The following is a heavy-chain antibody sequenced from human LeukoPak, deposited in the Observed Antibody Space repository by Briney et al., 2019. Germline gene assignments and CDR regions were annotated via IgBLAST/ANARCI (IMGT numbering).Heavy chain of an antibody. CDR1: GGSISSSSYY. CDR3: ARGSQPLGATPGVLDY. V-gene: IGHV4-39*07. Sequence: PSETLSLTCTVSGGSISSSSYYWGWIRQPPGKGLEWIGSIYYSGSTNYNPSLKSRVTISVDTSKNQFSLKLSSVTAADTAVYYCARGSQPLGATPGVLDYWGQGTLVTVSS. CDR2: IYYSGST. D-gene: IGHD1-26*01. J-gene: IGHJ4*02.